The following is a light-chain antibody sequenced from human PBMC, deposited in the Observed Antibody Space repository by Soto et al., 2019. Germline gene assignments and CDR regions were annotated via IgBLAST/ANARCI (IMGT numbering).Light chain of an antibody. CDR2: DVT. CDR3: SSYTSNNTLL. V-gene: IGLV2-14*03. J-gene: IGLJ2*01. CDR1: SSDVGNYNY. Sequence: QSALTQPASVSGSPGQSITISCTGTSSDVGNYNYVSWYQQHPGKVPKLMIYDVTNRPSGVSNRFSGSKSGNTASLTISGLKAEDEADYYCSSYTSNNTLLFGGGTKLTVL.